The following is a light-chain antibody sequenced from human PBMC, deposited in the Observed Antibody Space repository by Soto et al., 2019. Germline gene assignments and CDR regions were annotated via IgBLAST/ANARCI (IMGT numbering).Light chain of an antibody. CDR3: QQVYVYPST. Sequence: DVQMTQAPSTLSASVGDRVTITFRASQGISSYLGWYQQKPGKAPNLLIYAASTLQSGVPSRFSGGGSGTDFTLTISSLQPEDFATYYCQQVYVYPSTFGGGTKVDIK. CDR1: QGISSY. J-gene: IGKJ4*01. CDR2: AAS. V-gene: IGKV1-9*01.